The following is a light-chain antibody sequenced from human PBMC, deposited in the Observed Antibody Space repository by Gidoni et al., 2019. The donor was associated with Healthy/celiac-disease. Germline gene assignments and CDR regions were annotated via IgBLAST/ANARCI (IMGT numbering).Light chain of an antibody. Sequence: DIQMTQSPSSLSAPVGDRVTITCRASQSISSYLNWYQQKPGKAPKLLIYAASSLQSGVPSRFSGSGSGTDFTLTISSLQHEDFATYYCQQSYSTPPTFGGGTKVEIK. CDR2: AAS. CDR1: QSISSY. J-gene: IGKJ4*01. V-gene: IGKV1-39*01. CDR3: QQSYSTPPT.